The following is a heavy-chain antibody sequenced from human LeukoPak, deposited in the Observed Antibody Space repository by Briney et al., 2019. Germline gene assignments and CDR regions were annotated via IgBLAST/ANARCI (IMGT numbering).Heavy chain of an antibody. Sequence: PSETLSLTCTVSGGSISSYYWSWIRQPPGKGLEWVGYIYDSGSTNYNPSLKSRVTISVDTSKNQFSPKVTSVTAADTAVYYCARGSTDYFNYWGQGTLVTVSS. CDR1: GGSISSYY. V-gene: IGHV4-59*01. J-gene: IGHJ4*02. CDR2: IYDSGST. CDR3: ARGSTDYFNY.